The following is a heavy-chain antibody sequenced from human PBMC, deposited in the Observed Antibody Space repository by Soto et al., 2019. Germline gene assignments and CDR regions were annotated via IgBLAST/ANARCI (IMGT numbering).Heavy chain of an antibody. V-gene: IGHV3-33*01. CDR2: IWYDGSNK. CDR1: GFTFSSYG. D-gene: IGHD3-10*01. J-gene: IGHJ6*02. CDR3: ASLSITMVRGSVPYYYYGMDV. Sequence: GGSLRLSCAASGFTFSSYGMHWVRQAPGKGLEWVAVIWYDGSNKYYADSVKGRFTISRDNSKNTLYLQMNSLRAEDTAVYYCASLSITMVRGSVPYYYYGMDVWGQGTTVTVSS.